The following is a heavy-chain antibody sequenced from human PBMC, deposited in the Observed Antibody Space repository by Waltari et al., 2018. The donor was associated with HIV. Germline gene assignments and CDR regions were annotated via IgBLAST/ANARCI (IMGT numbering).Heavy chain of an antibody. Sequence: EVQVVESGGDLVQPGGSLRLSCAVSGFNFSGDGRAWVRQTPGKGLEWVARIREDGSHKYYVDSVKGRFTISRDNAKNSLYLQMNSLRAEDTAVYYCTVVDGPWGQGTLVTVSS. CDR2: IREDGSHK. J-gene: IGHJ5*02. CDR1: GFNFSGDG. CDR3: TVVDGP. D-gene: IGHD2-15*01. V-gene: IGHV3-7*02.